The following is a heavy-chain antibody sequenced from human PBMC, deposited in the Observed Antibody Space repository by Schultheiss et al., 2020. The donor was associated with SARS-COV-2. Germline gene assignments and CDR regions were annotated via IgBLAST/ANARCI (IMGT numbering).Heavy chain of an antibody. CDR3: ARGYDSHFDY. CDR2: IYTSGST. D-gene: IGHD5-12*01. Sequence: SETLSLTCTVSGGSISSGGYYWSWIRQHPGKGLEWIGRIYTSGSTNYNPSLKSRVTMSVDTSKNQFSLKLSSVTAADTAVYYCARGYDSHFDYWGQGTLVTVSS. J-gene: IGHJ4*02. V-gene: IGHV4-61*02. CDR1: GGSISSGGYY.